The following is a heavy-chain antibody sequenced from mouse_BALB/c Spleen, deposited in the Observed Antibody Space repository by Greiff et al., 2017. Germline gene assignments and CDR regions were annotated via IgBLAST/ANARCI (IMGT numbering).Heavy chain of an antibody. V-gene: IGHV2-9*02. D-gene: IGHD2-14*01. Sequence: VKLMESGPGLVAPSQSLSITCTVSGFSLTSYGVHWVRQPPGKGLEWLGVIWAGGSTNYNSALMSRLSISKDNSKSQVFLKMNSLQTDDTAMYYCARDLGYRYDPFDYWGQGTTLTVSS. J-gene: IGHJ2*01. CDR2: IWAGGST. CDR3: ARDLGYRYDPFDY. CDR1: GFSLTSYG.